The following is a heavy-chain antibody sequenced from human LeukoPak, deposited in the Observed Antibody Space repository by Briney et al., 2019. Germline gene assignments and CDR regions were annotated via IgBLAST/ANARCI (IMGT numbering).Heavy chain of an antibody. V-gene: IGHV5-10-1*01. Sequence: GESLKISCKGSGYTFTTYWIGWVRQMPGKGLEWMGKIDPSDSYTNYSPSFQGHVTISSDKSITTAYLRWSSLKASDTAMYFCARHFYSSSHFDYWGQGSLVTVSS. CDR1: GYTFTTYW. J-gene: IGHJ4*02. CDR2: IDPSDSYT. CDR3: ARHFYSSSHFDY. D-gene: IGHD6-13*01.